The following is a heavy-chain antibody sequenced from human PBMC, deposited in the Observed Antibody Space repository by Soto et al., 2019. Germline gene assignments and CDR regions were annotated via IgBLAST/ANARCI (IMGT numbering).Heavy chain of an antibody. J-gene: IGHJ4*02. Sequence: EVQLLESGGDLVQPGGSLRLSCVASGFSFDNYGMSWVRQAPGKGLEWVSAIKSDGTSTYYAASVKDRFTISRDNSTKTRYLQLNSLRAEDTAIYYCAQLGLMTFSHKHYFNHWGRGTLVTVSS. V-gene: IGHV3-23*01. CDR1: GFSFDNYG. CDR2: IKSDGTST. D-gene: IGHD3-16*01. CDR3: AQLGLMTFSHKHYFNH.